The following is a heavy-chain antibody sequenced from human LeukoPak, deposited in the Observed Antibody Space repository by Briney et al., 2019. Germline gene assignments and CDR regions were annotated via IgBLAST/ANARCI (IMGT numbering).Heavy chain of an antibody. CDR2: ISGSGGST. CDR1: GFTFSSYA. J-gene: IGHJ4*02. D-gene: IGHD2-2*02. CDR3: AKDRHIVVVPAAIGAFDY. Sequence: PGGSLRLSCTASGFTFSSYAMSWVRQAPGKGLEWVSAISGSGGSTYYADSVKGRFTISRDNSKNTLYLQMNSLRAEGTAVYYCAKDRHIVVVPAAIGAFDYWGQGTLVTVSS. V-gene: IGHV3-23*01.